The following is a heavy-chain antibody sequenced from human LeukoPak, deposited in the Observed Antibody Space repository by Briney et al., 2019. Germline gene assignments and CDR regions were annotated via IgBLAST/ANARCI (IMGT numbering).Heavy chain of an antibody. CDR3: ARGRLSMIVVVTPKDY. V-gene: IGHV3-21*01. Sequence: TGGSLRLSCAASGFTFSSYSMNWVRQAPGKGLEWVSSISSSSSYIYYADSVKGRFTISRDNAKNSLYLQMNSLRAEDTAVYYCARGRLSMIVVVTPKDYWGQGTLVTVSS. J-gene: IGHJ4*02. CDR1: GFTFSSYS. D-gene: IGHD3-22*01. CDR2: ISSSSSYI.